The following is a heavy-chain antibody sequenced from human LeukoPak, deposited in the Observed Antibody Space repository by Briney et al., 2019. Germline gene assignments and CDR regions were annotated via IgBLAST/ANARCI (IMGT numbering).Heavy chain of an antibody. V-gene: IGHV4-61*02. J-gene: IGHJ3*02. CDR2: IYTSGST. CDR3: ARAVIPLWFGELFGAFDI. CDR1: GGSISSGSYY. Sequence: PSETLSLTCTVSGGSISSGSYYWSWIRQPAGKGLEWIGRIYTSGSTNYNPSLKSRVTISVDTSKNQFSLKLSSVTAADTAVYYCARAVIPLWFGELFGAFDIWGQGTMVTVSS. D-gene: IGHD3-10*01.